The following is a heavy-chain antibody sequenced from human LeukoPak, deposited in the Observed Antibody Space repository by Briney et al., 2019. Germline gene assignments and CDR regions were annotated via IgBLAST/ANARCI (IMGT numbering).Heavy chain of an antibody. CDR3: ARDLGNDFWSGYPGDAFDI. V-gene: IGHV4-38-2*02. J-gene: IGHJ3*02. Sequence: SETLSLTCTVSGYSNSSGYYWGWIRQPPGKGLEWIGSIYHSGSTYYNPSLKSRVTISVDTSKNQFSLKLSSVTAADTAVYYCARDLGNDFWSGYPGDAFDIWGQGTMVTVSS. CDR2: IYHSGST. CDR1: GYSNSSGYY. D-gene: IGHD3-3*01.